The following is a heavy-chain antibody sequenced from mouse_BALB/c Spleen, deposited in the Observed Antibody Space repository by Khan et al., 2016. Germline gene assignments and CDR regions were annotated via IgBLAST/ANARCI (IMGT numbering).Heavy chain of an antibody. D-gene: IGHD2-2*01. CDR3: ARSGYGYDY. J-gene: IGHJ2*01. CDR2: IYPGDGDT. CDR1: GYAFSIYW. V-gene: IGHV1-80*01. Sequence: QVQLQQSGAELVRPGSSVKISCKASGYAFSIYWMNWVKQRPGQGLEWIGQIYPGDGDTDYNGKFKDKATLTADKSSSPAYMQLSSLTSEDSAVYFCARSGYGYDYWGQGTTLTVSS.